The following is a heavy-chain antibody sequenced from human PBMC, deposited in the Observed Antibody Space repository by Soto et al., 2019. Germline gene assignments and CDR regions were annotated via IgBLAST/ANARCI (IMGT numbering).Heavy chain of an antibody. V-gene: IGHV4-34*01. CDR2: INHSGST. Sequence: PSETLSLTCAVYGGSFSGYYWSWIRQPPGKGLEWIGEINHSGSTNYNPSLKSRVTISVDTSNNQFSLKLSSVTAAAAAVYYCARVLTYCDYVWGSPGKDAFDIGGQGTMGTGSS. CDR1: GGSFSGYY. CDR3: ARVLTYCDYVWGSPGKDAFDI. D-gene: IGHD3-16*01. J-gene: IGHJ3*02.